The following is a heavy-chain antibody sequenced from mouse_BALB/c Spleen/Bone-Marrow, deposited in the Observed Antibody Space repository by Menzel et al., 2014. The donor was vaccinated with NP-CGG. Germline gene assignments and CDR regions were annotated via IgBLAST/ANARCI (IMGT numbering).Heavy chain of an antibody. CDR2: IDPANGTT. Sequence: VQLQQSGAELVKPGASVKLSCTASGCNIKDTYMHWVKQRPEQGLEWIGRIDPANGTTKYDPKFQGKATITADTSSNTAYLQLSSLASEDTAVYYCARYYYGYYFDYWGQGTTLTVSS. V-gene: IGHV14-3*02. D-gene: IGHD1-2*01. CDR3: ARYYYGYYFDY. CDR1: GCNIKDTY. J-gene: IGHJ2*01.